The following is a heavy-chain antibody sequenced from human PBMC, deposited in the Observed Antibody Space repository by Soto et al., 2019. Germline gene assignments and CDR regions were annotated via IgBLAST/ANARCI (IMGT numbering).Heavy chain of an antibody. J-gene: IGHJ3*02. CDR1: GGSISSSTW. CDR2: IYHSGST. V-gene: IGHV4-4*02. D-gene: IGHD6-19*01. CDR3: ARTAVAGTGAFDI. Sequence: PSETLSLTCAVSGGSISSSTWWSGVRQPPGKGLEWIGEIYHSGSTNYNPSLKSRVTISVDKSKNQFSLKLSSVTAADTAVYYCARTAVAGTGAFDIWGQGTMVTVSS.